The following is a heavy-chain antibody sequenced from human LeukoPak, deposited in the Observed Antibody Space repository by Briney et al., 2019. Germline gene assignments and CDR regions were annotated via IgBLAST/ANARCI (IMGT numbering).Heavy chain of an antibody. J-gene: IGHJ4*02. V-gene: IGHV3-30*04. CDR2: ISYDGSNK. CDR3: ARDQLAYSGYDTLFDY. CDR1: GFTFNSYA. D-gene: IGHD5-12*01. Sequence: GGSLRLSCAASGFTFNSYAIHWVRQAPGKGLEWVAVISYDGSNKYYADSVKGRFTISRDNSKNTLYLQLNSLRPEDTAVYCCARDQLAYSGYDTLFDYWGQGTLVTVSS.